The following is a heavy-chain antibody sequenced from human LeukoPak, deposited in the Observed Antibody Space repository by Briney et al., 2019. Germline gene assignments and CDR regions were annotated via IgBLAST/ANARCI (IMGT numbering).Heavy chain of an antibody. Sequence: SETLSLTCTVSGGSISSYYWSWIRQPPGKGLEWIGYIYDSGSSNYNPSLKSRVTISVDTSKNQFSLNLSSVTAADTAVYYCARAYRQSHDYWGQGTLVTVSS. D-gene: IGHD2-21*01. V-gene: IGHV4-59*01. J-gene: IGHJ4*02. CDR1: GGSISSYY. CDR2: IYDSGSS. CDR3: ARAYRQSHDY.